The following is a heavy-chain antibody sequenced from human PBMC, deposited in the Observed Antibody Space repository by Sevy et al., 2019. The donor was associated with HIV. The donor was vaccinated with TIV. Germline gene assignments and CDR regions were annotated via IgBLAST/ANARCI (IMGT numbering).Heavy chain of an antibody. CDR3: VKEGAPHRNIRYCFGENCFYNWFDT. D-gene: IGHD2-15*01. Sequence: GESLKISCTASEFTFSDYVMHWVRQTPGKGLEWVAIISHDGMNEDYADSVKGRFAISRDNSKNTLYLQRNRLGPDDTAVYFGVKEGAPHRNIRYCFGENCFYNWFDTWGQGVLVTVSS. V-gene: IGHV3-30*09. CDR2: ISHDGMNE. CDR1: EFTFSDYV. J-gene: IGHJ5*02.